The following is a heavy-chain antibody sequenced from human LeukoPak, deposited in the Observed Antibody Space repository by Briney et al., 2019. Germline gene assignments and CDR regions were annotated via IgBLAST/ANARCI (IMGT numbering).Heavy chain of an antibody. CDR3: AKDRQSRGSLGFDY. Sequence: GGSLRLSCAASGFTFYGYAMSWVRQAPGKGLVWVSTITSGGDIYYADSVKGRFTISRDNSKNTLYVQMNSLRAEDTAVYYCAKDRQSRGSLGFDYWGQGALVIVSS. CDR2: ITSGGDI. CDR1: GFTFYGYA. D-gene: IGHD3-22*01. J-gene: IGHJ4*02. V-gene: IGHV3-23*01.